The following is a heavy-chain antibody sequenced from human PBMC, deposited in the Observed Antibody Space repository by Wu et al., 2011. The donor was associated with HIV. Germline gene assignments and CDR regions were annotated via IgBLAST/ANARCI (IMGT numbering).Heavy chain of an antibody. CDR1: GGTFKTYA. CDR3: ARSGVSAEYYFYYMNV. CDR2: IIPLLGTP. J-gene: IGHJ6*03. V-gene: IGHV1-69*05. Sequence: QVQLVQSGAEVKKPGSSVKVSCQASGGTFKTYAISWVRQAPGQGLEWMGGIIPLLGTPNYAQKFQDRVTITTDESTSTVYMELRSLRSEDTAMYYCARSGVSAEYYFYYMNVWAKGPRSRLL. D-gene: IGHD2-2*01.